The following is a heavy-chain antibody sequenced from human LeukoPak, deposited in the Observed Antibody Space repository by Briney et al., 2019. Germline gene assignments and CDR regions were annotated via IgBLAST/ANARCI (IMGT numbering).Heavy chain of an antibody. D-gene: IGHD1-26*01. CDR2: IYYSGST. J-gene: IGHJ4*02. Sequence: PSETLSLTCTVSGGSISGYYWSWIRQPPGKGLEWIGYIYYSGSTNYNPSLKSRVTISVDTSKNQLSLKLSSVTAADTAVYYCARAVGATRCFDYWGQGTLVTVSS. CDR1: GGSISGYY. CDR3: ARAVGATRCFDY. V-gene: IGHV4-59*01.